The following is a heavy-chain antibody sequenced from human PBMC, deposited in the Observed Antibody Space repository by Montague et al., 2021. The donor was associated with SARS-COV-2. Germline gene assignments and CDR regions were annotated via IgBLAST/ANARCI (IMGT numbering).Heavy chain of an antibody. D-gene: IGHD3-22*01. CDR2: IYYTGNT. CDR1: GGSITNNIYY. J-gene: IGHJ3*01. CDR3: ARLKRYFDSSGSPSAFEF. V-gene: IGHV4-39*02. Sequence: SETLSLTCTVSGGSITNNIYYWAWLRQPPGKGLVWIGSIYYTGNTYYNPSLKSRVTISVVTSKNHFTLKLGSVTAAETAVYYCARLKRYFDSSGSPSAFEFWGQGTKVTVSS.